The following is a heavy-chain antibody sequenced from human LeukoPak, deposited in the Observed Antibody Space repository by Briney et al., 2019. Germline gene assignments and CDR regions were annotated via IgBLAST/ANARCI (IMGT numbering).Heavy chain of an antibody. CDR3: ARGSSVVALD. CDR1: GFTFSSYW. V-gene: IGHV3-74*01. J-gene: IGHJ4*02. CDR2: INSDGSSR. D-gene: IGHD2-15*01. Sequence: GGSLRLSCAASGFTFSSYWMHWVRQAPGKGLVWVSLINSDGSSRNYADSVKGRFTISRDNAKNTLYLQMNSLRAEDTAVYYCARGSSVVALDWGQGTLVTVSS.